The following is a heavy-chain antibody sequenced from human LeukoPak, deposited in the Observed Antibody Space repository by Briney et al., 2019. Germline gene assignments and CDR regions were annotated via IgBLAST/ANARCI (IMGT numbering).Heavy chain of an antibody. J-gene: IGHJ4*02. Sequence: TGGSLRLSCAASGFTFSSYGMSWVRQAPGKGLEWVSAIRGSGGSTYYADSVKGRFTISRDNSKNTLNLQMNSLRAEDTAVYYCAKDGDRDGYITYFDYWGQGTLVTVSS. V-gene: IGHV3-23*01. CDR3: AKDGDRDGYITYFDY. CDR2: IRGSGGST. D-gene: IGHD5-24*01. CDR1: GFTFSSYG.